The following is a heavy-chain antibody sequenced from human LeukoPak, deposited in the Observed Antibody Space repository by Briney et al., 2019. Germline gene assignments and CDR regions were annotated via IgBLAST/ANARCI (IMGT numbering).Heavy chain of an antibody. Sequence: SETLSLTCTVSGGSISSYYWGWIRQPPGKGLEWIGSIYYSGSTYYNPSLKSRVTISVDTSKNQFSLKLSSVTAADTAVYYCARLKQWLVRGDFDYWGQGTLVTVSS. CDR3: ARLKQWLVRGDFDY. J-gene: IGHJ4*02. CDR1: GGSISSYY. V-gene: IGHV4-39*01. CDR2: IYYSGST. D-gene: IGHD6-19*01.